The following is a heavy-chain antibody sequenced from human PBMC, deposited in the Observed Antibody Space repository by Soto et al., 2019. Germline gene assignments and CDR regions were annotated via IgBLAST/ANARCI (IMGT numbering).Heavy chain of an antibody. D-gene: IGHD1-26*01. CDR1: GGSISSKSYS. CDR3: ARRWGGVFDI. CDR2: FYYSENT. J-gene: IGHJ3*02. V-gene: IGHV4-39*01. Sequence: SETLSLTCIVSGGSISSKSYSWGWIRQPPGKGLEWIGTFYYSENTYYNPSLKSRVTISVDTSKNQFSLKLSSVTAADTAVYYCARRWGGVFDIWGQGTMVTVSS.